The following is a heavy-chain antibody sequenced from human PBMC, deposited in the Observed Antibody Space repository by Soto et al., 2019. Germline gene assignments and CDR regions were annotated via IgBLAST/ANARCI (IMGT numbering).Heavy chain of an antibody. J-gene: IGHJ6*02. D-gene: IGHD6-13*01. CDR2: INHSGST. CDR1: GGSFSGYY. Sequence: SSETLSLTCAVYGGSFSGYYWSWIRQPPGKGLEWIGEINHSGSTNYNPSLKSRVTISVDTSKNQFSLKLSSVTAADTAVYYCARGGIAAAGNYGMDVWGQGTTVTVSS. V-gene: IGHV4-34*01. CDR3: ARGGIAAAGNYGMDV.